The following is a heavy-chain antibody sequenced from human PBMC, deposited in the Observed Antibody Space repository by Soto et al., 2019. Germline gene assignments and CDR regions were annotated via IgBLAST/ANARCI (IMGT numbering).Heavy chain of an antibody. CDR1: GGSLSGYY. CDR3: TRGGGWLTDY. D-gene: IGHD2-15*01. J-gene: IGHJ4*02. Sequence: QVQLHESGPRLVKPSETLSLTCTVSGGSLSGYYWSWIRQPPGKSLEWIGNLHYTGTSNHNPSLRSRVTMSLDTSTNQFSLKLSSVTAADTAFYYCTRGGGWLTDYWGQGTRVTVSS. V-gene: IGHV4-59*01. CDR2: LHYTGTS.